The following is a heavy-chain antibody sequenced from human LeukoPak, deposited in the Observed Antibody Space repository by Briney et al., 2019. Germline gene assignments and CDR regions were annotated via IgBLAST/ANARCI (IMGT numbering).Heavy chain of an antibody. CDR3: ARVTITSGSYYSDY. CDR2: ISYDGSNK. CDR1: GFTFNNYA. J-gene: IGHJ4*02. V-gene: IGHV3-30*04. D-gene: IGHD1-26*01. Sequence: GGSLRLSCAASGFTFNNYAMHWVRQAPGKGLEWVAVISYDGSNKYYADSVKGRFTISRDNSKNTLYLQMNSLRAEDTAVYYCARVTITSGSYYSDYWGQGTLVTVSS.